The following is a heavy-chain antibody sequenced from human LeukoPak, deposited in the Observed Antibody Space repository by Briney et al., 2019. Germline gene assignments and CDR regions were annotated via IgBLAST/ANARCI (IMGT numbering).Heavy chain of an antibody. CDR3: ARHLGKTTVTTGGFYY. D-gene: IGHD4-17*01. V-gene: IGHV4-39*01. Sequence: SETLSLTFTVSGGSIGSCSYFWGWIRQPPGKGLEWIGSFYYSGSTYYNPSLKSRVTISIDTSKNQFSLKLSSVTAADTAVYYCARHLGKTTVTTGGFYYWGQGTLVTVSS. CDR1: GGSIGSCSYF. CDR2: FYYSGST. J-gene: IGHJ4*02.